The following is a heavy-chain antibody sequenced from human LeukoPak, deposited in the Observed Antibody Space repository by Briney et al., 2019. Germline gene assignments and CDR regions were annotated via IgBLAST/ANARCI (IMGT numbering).Heavy chain of an antibody. V-gene: IGHV4-61*01. CDR3: AVFRQQLQNWYFDL. J-gene: IGHJ2*01. D-gene: IGHD6-13*01. CDR2: IYYSGST. CDR1: GCTVSSGSYY. Sequence: SETLSLTCTVSGCTVSSGSYYWSWIRQRPGKGLESIGYIYYSGSTNYNPSPKSRVTISGDPSKNQFCLKLSSVTAADTAVYYCAVFRQQLQNWYFDLWGRGTLVTVSS.